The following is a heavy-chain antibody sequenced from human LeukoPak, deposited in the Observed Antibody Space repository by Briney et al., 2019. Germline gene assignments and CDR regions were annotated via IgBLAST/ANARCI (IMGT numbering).Heavy chain of an antibody. CDR1: GFTSGDFA. J-gene: IGHJ4*02. V-gene: IGHV3-49*03. CDR2: IRSKDYGETT. CDR3: YRSRSRGDY. Sequence: GGSLTLSCTVSGFTSGDFAMNWFRQAPGRGVEWVGLIRSKDYGETTEYAASVKRIFTISRHDPKSIAYQQMNSLKTEDTTVNYFYRSRSRGDYWGEGTLVTVSS. D-gene: IGHD3-16*01.